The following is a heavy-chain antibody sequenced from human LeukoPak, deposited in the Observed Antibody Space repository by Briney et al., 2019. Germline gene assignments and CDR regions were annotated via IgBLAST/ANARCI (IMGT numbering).Heavy chain of an antibody. CDR1: GSNFPNSW. D-gene: IGHD3-3*01. CDR3: ARFSGYYGSAFDC. Sequence: GESLEISGQGSGSNFPNSWIGWARQLPGKGLEWIVSIYPGDSYTTYSPSFQGQVTISADKSIITAYLQWISLKASDTSMYYCARFSGYYGSAFDCWGQGTLVTVSS. V-gene: IGHV5-51*01. CDR2: IYPGDSYT. J-gene: IGHJ4*02.